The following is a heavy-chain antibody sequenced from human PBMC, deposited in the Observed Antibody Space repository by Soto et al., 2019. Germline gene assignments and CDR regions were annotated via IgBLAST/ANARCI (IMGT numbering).Heavy chain of an antibody. D-gene: IGHD4-17*01. CDR2: IYYTGST. Sequence: QVQLQESGPGLVKPSQTLSLTCTFSGGSISSGGYYWNLIRHHPGKGLEWIGYIYYTGSTYYNPSLKSRVTISVDTSKNQFSLKLSSVTAADTAVYYCACPGAVTTRYYYGMDVWGQGTTVTVSS. CDR1: GGSISSGGYY. V-gene: IGHV4-31*03. J-gene: IGHJ6*02. CDR3: ACPGAVTTRYYYGMDV.